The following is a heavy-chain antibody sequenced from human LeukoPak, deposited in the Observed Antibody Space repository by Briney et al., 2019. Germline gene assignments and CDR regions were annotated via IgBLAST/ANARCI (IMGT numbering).Heavy chain of an antibody. V-gene: IGHV3-13*04. J-gene: IGHJ4*02. Sequence: GGPLRLSCAASGFTFSRHDMHWVRKATGRGRKWVSTIVTAGDTYYPGSVKGRFTLSRENAKTSLYLQMNDLRAGDTAVYYCARTVDPPRGYSSSWYFDYWGQGALVTVSS. CDR2: IVTAGDT. CDR3: ARTVDPPRGYSSSWYFDY. D-gene: IGHD6-13*01. CDR1: GFTFSRHD.